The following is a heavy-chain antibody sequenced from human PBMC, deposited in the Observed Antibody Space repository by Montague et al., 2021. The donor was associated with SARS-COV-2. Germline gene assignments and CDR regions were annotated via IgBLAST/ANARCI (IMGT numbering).Heavy chain of an antibody. CDR1: GFSLSNTRMS. V-gene: IGHV2-70*01. D-gene: IGHD3-10*01. CDR3: ARIQRWGEYYFDF. CDR2: INWDDDE. Sequence: PALVKPTQTLTLTCTFSGFSLSNTRMSVGWIRRPPGKALEWLALINWDDDEYYNPSLRTRLTISKDTSKNPVVLVMTNMDPMDTGTYYCARIQRWGEYYFDFWGQGALVVVSS. J-gene: IGHJ4*02.